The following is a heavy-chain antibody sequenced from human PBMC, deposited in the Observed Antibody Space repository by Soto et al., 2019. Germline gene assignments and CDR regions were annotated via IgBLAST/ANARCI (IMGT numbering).Heavy chain of an antibody. Sequence: SVKVSCKASGCTFPQHYLHWVRQTPGQALEWMGWIIPFNGDVNYAQKFQGRVTITTDESTNTAYMGLSSLRSEDTAVYYCARGLVGDYEGYWGQGILVTVS. J-gene: IGHJ4*02. CDR3: ARGLVGDYEGY. V-gene: IGHV1-45*02. CDR2: IIPFNGDV. D-gene: IGHD4-17*01. CDR1: GCTFPQHY.